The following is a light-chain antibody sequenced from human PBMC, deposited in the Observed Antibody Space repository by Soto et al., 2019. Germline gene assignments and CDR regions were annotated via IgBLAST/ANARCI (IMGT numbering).Light chain of an antibody. CDR2: DAS. CDR3: QQYNSYSPT. Sequence: DIQMTQSPSTLSASVGDRVTITCRASQSISSWLAWYQQKPGKAPKLLIYDASSLESVVPSRFSGSGSGTEFTLTISSLQPDDFATYYCQQYNSYSPTFGQGNKLEIK. J-gene: IGKJ2*01. CDR1: QSISSW. V-gene: IGKV1-5*01.